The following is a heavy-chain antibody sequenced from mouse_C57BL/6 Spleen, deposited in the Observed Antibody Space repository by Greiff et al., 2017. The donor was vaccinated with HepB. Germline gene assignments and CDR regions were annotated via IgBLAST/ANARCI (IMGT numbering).Heavy chain of an antibody. CDR2: INPYNGGT. J-gene: IGHJ3*01. CDR3: ARDYGNSPFAY. CDR1: GYTFTDYY. V-gene: IGHV1-19*01. D-gene: IGHD2-1*01. Sequence: VQLQQSGPVLVKPGASVKMSCKASGYTFTDYYMNWVKQSHGKSLEWIGVINPYNGGTSYNQKFKGKATLTVDKSSSTAYMELNSLTSEDSAVYYCARDYGNSPFAYWGQGTLVTVSA.